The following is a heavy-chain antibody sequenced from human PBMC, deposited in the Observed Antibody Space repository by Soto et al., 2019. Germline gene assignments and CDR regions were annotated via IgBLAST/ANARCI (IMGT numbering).Heavy chain of an antibody. Sequence: PSETLSLTCTVSGASITTYYWSWFRQPPGQGLESLGYIYHTGVTNSNPSLRGRLSISIDTAKNQFSLKLSSVTSADTAIYYSEKTPRLPDFGGREILVTVSS. J-gene: IGHJ4*02. V-gene: IGHV4-59*01. CDR3: EKTPRLPDF. CDR2: IYHTGVT. D-gene: IGHD3-3*01. CDR1: GASITTYY.